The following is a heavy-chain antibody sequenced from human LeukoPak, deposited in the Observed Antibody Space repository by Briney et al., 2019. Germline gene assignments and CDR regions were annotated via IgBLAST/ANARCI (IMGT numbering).Heavy chain of an antibody. CDR3: ARALIAVGAHYFDY. D-gene: IGHD6-19*01. CDR2: TYYRSKWYN. V-gene: IGHV6-1*01. Sequence: SQTLSLTCAISGDSVSSNSAAWNWIRQSPSRGLEWLGRTYYRSKWYNDYAVSVKSRITINPDTSRNQFSLQLNSLTPEDTAVYYCARALIAVGAHYFDYWGQGSLVTVSS. CDR1: GDSVSSNSAA. J-gene: IGHJ4*02.